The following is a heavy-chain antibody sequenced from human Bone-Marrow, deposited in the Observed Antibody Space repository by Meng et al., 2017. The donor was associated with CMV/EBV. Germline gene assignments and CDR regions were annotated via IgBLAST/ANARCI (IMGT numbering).Heavy chain of an antibody. CDR1: GYTFTGYY. J-gene: IGHJ6*02. CDR2: INPNSGGT. CDR3: ARDFRHTSIVVVPAAMAADYYYGMDV. D-gene: IGHD2-2*01. V-gene: IGHV1-2*02. Sequence: ASVKVSCKASGYTFTGYYVHWVRQAPGQGLEWMGWINPNSGGTKYAQKFQGRVTMTRDTSTSTVYMELSSLRSEDTAVYYCARDFRHTSIVVVPAAMAADYYYGMDVWGQGTTVTVSS.